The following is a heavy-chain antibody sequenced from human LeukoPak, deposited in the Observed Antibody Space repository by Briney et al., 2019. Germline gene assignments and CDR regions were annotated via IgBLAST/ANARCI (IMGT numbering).Heavy chain of an antibody. CDR1: GFTFSSYW. Sequence: PGGSLRLSCAASGFTFSSYWMHWVRQAPGKGLVWVSRINSDGSSTSYADSVKGRFTISRDNAKNTLYLQTNSLRAEDTAVYYCARNSGSYRKIDYWGQGTLVTVSS. D-gene: IGHD1-26*01. CDR2: INSDGSST. J-gene: IGHJ4*02. V-gene: IGHV3-74*01. CDR3: ARNSGSYRKIDY.